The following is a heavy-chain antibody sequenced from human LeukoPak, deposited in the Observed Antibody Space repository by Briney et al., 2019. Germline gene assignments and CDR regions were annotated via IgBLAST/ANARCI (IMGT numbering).Heavy chain of an antibody. Sequence: GASVKVSCKASGYTFTSYYMHWVRQAPGQGLEWMGIINPSGGSTSYAQKFQGRVTMTRDRSTSTIFMELSSLRSEDTAVYYCARDYQPNDFDYWGQGTLVTVSS. CDR1: GYTFTSYY. D-gene: IGHD2-2*01. V-gene: IGHV1-46*01. J-gene: IGHJ4*02. CDR3: ARDYQPNDFDY. CDR2: INPSGGST.